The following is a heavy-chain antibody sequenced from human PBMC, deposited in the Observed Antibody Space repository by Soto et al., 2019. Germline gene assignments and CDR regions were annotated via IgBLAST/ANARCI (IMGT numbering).Heavy chain of an antibody. CDR1: GFSLSATAVG. D-gene: IGHD1-1*01. CDR2: LYWNDDN. V-gene: IGHV2-5*04. CDR3: VYTSGLTHTT. J-gene: IGHJ5*02. Sequence: QITLKESGPTLVKPTQTLTLSCTFSGFSLSATAVGVSWIRQPPGKALEWLALLYWNDDNRYSPSLKNRLTLTKDTSKNQVILTMINVDPVDTGTYYCVYTSGLTHTTWGQGTLVTVSS.